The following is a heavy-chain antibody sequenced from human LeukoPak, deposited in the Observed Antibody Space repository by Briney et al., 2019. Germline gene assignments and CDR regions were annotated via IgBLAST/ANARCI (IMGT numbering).Heavy chain of an antibody. CDR1: GFSFSSYA. CDR3: AKAPVTTCSGAYCYPFDY. V-gene: IGHV3-23*01. CDR2: MSSSDDGR. J-gene: IGHJ4*02. D-gene: IGHD2-15*01. Sequence: PTGGSLRLSCATSGFSFSSYAMSWVRQAPGKGLEWVSAMSSSDDGRYYAASVRGRFTISRDSYKNTLYLQMNSLRAEDAAVYYCAKAPVTTCSGAYCYPFDYWGQGTLVTVSS.